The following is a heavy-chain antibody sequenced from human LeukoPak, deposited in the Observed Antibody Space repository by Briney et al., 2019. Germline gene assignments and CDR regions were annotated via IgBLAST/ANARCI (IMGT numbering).Heavy chain of an antibody. J-gene: IGHJ4*02. V-gene: IGHV4-30-2*01. Sequence: SETLSLTCAVSGGSISSGGYSWSWIRQPPGKGLEWIGYIYHSGSTYYNPSLKSRVTISVDRSKNQFSLKLSSVTAVDTAVYYCARGGDSSGYYFDYWGQGTLVTVSS. D-gene: IGHD3-22*01. CDR3: ARGGDSSGYYFDY. CDR2: IYHSGST. CDR1: GGSISSGGYS.